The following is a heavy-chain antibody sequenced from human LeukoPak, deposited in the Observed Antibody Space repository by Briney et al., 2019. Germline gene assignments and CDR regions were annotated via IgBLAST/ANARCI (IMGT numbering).Heavy chain of an antibody. D-gene: IGHD3-9*01. CDR2: ISTNTGNP. Sequence: ASVKVSCKTSGYTFTKYAMNWVRQAPGQGLEWMGWISTNTGNPTYGQDFTGQVVFSLDTSVSTAYLQINNLRAEDTAVYYCARGGFDSRWASDIWGQGTVVTVSS. J-gene: IGHJ3*02. CDR1: GYTFTKYA. CDR3: ARGGFDSRWASDI. V-gene: IGHV7-4-1*02.